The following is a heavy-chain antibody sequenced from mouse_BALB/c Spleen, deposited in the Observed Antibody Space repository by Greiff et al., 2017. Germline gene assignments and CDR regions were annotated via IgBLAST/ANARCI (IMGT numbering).Heavy chain of an antibody. CDR2: ISYSGST. J-gene: IGHJ3*01. D-gene: IGHD3-3*01. CDR3: ARGGDGFAY. V-gene: IGHV3-2*02. Sequence: EVKLQESGPGLVKPSQSLSLTCTVTGYSITSDYAWNWIRQFPGNKLEWMGYISYSGSTSYNPSLKSRISITRDTSKNQFFLQLNSVTTEDTATYYCARGGDGFAYWGQGTLVTVSA. CDR1: GYSITSDYA.